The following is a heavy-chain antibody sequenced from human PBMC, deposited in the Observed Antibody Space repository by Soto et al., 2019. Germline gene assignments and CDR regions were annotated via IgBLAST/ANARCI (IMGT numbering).Heavy chain of an antibody. Sequence: GASVKVSCKASGYTFTGYYMHWVRQAPGQGLEWMGWINPNSGGTNYAQKFQGWVTMTRDTSISTAYMELSRLRSDDTAAYYCAREPEGSSWGTGWEYYFDYWGQGTLVTVSS. CDR1: GYTFTGYY. V-gene: IGHV1-2*04. CDR2: INPNSGGT. J-gene: IGHJ4*02. D-gene: IGHD6-13*01. CDR3: AREPEGSSWGTGWEYYFDY.